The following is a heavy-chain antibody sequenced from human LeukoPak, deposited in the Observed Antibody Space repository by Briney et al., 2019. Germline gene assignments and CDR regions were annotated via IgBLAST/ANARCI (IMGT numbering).Heavy chain of an antibody. CDR2: INPNSGGT. V-gene: IGHV1-2*02. CDR1: GYTFIDYY. J-gene: IGHJ6*02. CDR3: SSRDSMDV. Sequence: ASVKVSCKASGYTFIDYYIHWVRQAPGQGLEWMGWINPNSGGTNYAQKFQGRVTMTRDTSISTAYMELSRLRSDDTAVYYCSSRDSMDVWGQGTTVTVSS. D-gene: IGHD6-13*01.